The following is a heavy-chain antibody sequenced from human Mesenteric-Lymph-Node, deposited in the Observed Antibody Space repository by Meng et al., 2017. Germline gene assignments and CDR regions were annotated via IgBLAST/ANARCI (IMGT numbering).Heavy chain of an antibody. D-gene: IGHD3-10*01. Sequence: GSLRLSCSVSGGSISSYYWSWIRQPAGKGLEWIGRIYTSGSTNYNPSLKSRVTMSVDTSKNQFSLNLSSVTAADTAVYYCARGHHTMVRGVSLSYFDYWGQGTLVTVSS. CDR3: ARGHHTMVRGVSLSYFDY. V-gene: IGHV4-4*07. CDR2: IYTSGST. J-gene: IGHJ4*02. CDR1: GGSISSYY.